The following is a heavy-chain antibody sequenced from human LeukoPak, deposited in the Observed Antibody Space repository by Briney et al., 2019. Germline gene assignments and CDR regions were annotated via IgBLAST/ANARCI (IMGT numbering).Heavy chain of an antibody. J-gene: IGHJ6*02. D-gene: IGHD2-2*01. CDR3: AKKIVPAAMNYYGMDV. CDR2: ISGSGGST. CDR1: GFTFSSYA. V-gene: IGHV3-23*01. Sequence: GGSLRLSCAASGFTFSSYAMSWVRQAPGKGLEWVSAISGSGGSTYYADSVKGRFTISRDNSKNTLYLQMNSLRAEDTAVYYCAKKIVPAAMNYYGMDVWGQGTTVTVSS.